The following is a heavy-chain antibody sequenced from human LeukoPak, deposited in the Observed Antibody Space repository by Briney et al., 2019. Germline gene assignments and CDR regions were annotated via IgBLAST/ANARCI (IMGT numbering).Heavy chain of an antibody. Sequence: SETLSLTCTVSGGSISSYYWSWIRQPPGKGLEWIGYIYYSGSTNYNPSLKSRVTISVDTSKNQFSLKLSSVTAADTAVYYCARSELDGYTNDAFDIWGQGTMVTVSS. D-gene: IGHD5-24*01. CDR1: GGSISSYY. J-gene: IGHJ3*02. CDR3: ARSELDGYTNDAFDI. CDR2: IYYSGST. V-gene: IGHV4-59*08.